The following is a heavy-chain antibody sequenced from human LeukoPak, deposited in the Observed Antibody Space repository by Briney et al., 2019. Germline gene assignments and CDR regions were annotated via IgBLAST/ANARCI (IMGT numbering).Heavy chain of an antibody. CDR3: ARDMLSFDY. V-gene: IGHV4-34*01. Sequence: SETLSLTCAVYGGSFSGYYWSWIRQPPGKGLEWIGEINHSGSTNYNPSLKSRVTISVDTSKNQFSLKLSSVTAADTAVYYCARDMLSFDYWGQGTLVTVSS. D-gene: IGHD3-16*01. CDR1: GGSFSGYY. CDR2: INHSGST. J-gene: IGHJ4*02.